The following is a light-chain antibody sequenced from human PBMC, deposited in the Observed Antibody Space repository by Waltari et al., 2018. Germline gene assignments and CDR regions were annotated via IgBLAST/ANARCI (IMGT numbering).Light chain of an antibody. V-gene: IGLV3-10*01. Sequence: SYELTQPPSVSVSPGQAARITCSGDALPKKYAYWYQQKSGQAPVLVIYGDSKRPSGIPERFSGSSSGTTATLTLSGAKVEDEGDYYCYSTDSSDTHRVFGGGTKLTVL. CDR1: ALPKKY. CDR3: YSTDSSDTHRV. J-gene: IGLJ3*02. CDR2: GDS.